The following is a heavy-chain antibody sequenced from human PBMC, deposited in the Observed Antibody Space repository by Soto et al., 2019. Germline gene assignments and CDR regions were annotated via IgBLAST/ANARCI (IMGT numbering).Heavy chain of an antibody. CDR3: AKDGKHSNVWWDSFAI. Sequence: EVQVLESGGGLVQPGGSLRLSCAASGFTFTDYAMNWVRQAPGKGLEWVSTISGSGANTYYADSVRGRFTISRDNSKNKLSLQRSSQNAEDTAVYYCAKDGKHSNVWWDSFAIGGQEPVVTVS. D-gene: IGHD2-21*01. V-gene: IGHV3-23*01. CDR2: ISGSGANT. CDR1: GFTFTDYA. J-gene: IGHJ3*02.